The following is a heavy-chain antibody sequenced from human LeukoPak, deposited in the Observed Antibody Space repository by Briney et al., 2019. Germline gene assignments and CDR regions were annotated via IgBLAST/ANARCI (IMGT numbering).Heavy chain of an antibody. CDR3: ARDTYNWNDVYYYYYMDV. V-gene: IGHV4-61*02. J-gene: IGHJ6*03. CDR1: GGSISSGSYY. D-gene: IGHD1-1*01. CDR2: IYTSGST. Sequence: SETLSLTCTVSGGSISSGSYYWSWIRQPAGKGLEWIGRIYTSGSTNYNPSLKSRVTISVDTSKNQFSLKLSSVTAADTAVYYCARDTYNWNDVYYYYYMDVWGKGTTVTISS.